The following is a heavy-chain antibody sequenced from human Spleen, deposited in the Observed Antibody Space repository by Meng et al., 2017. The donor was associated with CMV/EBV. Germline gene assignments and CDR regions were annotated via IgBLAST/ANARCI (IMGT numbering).Heavy chain of an antibody. D-gene: IGHD4-17*01. CDR3: ATLTTVITQGSYGMDV. V-gene: IGHV1-46*01. CDR2: INPSGGGT. Sequence: ASVKVSCKASGYIFTSYYMHWVRQAPGQGLEWMGIINPSGGGTSYAQKFQGRVTMTRDTSTSTVYMELSSLRSEDTAVYYCATLTTVITQGSYGMDVWGRGTTVTVSS. CDR1: GYIFTSYY. J-gene: IGHJ6*02.